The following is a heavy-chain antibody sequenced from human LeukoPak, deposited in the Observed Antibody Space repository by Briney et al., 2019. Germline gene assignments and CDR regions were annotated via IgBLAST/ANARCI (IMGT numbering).Heavy chain of an antibody. CDR3: ARDSFRGSYSDY. CDR2: ISSGGSTI. D-gene: IGHD1-26*01. J-gene: IGHJ4*02. Sequence: GGSLRLSCAASGLIFSSYEMNWLRQAPGKGLEWLSYISSGGSTIYYADSVKGRFTISRDNAKNSLYLQMNSLRAGDTAVYYCARDSFRGSYSDYWGQGTLVTVSS. V-gene: IGHV3-48*03. CDR1: GLIFSSYE.